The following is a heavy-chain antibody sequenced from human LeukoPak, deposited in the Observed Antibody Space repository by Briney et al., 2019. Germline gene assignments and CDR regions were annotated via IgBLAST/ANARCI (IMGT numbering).Heavy chain of an antibody. J-gene: IGHJ5*02. V-gene: IGHV3-9*01. CDR3: AKEVAAAGTGHNWFDP. Sequence: GGSLRLSCAASGFTFDDYAMHWVRQVPGKGLEWVSGISWNSGSIGYADSAKGRFTISRDNAKNSLYLQMNSLRAEDTALYYCAKEVAAAGTGHNWFDPWGRGTLVTVSS. CDR1: GFTFDDYA. CDR2: ISWNSGSI. D-gene: IGHD6-13*01.